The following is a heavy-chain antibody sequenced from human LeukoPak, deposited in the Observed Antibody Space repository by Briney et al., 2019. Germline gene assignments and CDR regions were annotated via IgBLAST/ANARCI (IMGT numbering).Heavy chain of an antibody. D-gene: IGHD3-22*01. CDR2: INGNSSDK. CDR3: AREISGYSDY. CDR1: GYTFTGYY. V-gene: IGHV1-2*02. Sequence: SVKVSCMASGYTFTGYYMHWVGQAPGQGLEWMGWINGNSSDKKYAQKFQGRVTMTRDTSISTAYMELSRLRSDDTAMYYCAREISGYSDYWGQGTLVTVSS. J-gene: IGHJ4*02.